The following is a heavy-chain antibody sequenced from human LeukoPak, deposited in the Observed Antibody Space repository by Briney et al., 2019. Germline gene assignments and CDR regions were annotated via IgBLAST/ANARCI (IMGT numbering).Heavy chain of an antibody. J-gene: IGHJ6*02. CDR2: IGINGGST. CDR3: ARFGSGSYGYYGMDV. V-gene: IGHV3-64D*06. D-gene: IGHD3-10*01. CDR1: GFTFSNYA. Sequence: GGSLRLSCSASGFTFSNYAMHWVRQAPGKGLEYVSGIGINGGSTYYADSVKGRFTISGDNSQNTLYLQMSSLRAEDTAVYYCARFGSGSYGYYGMDVWGQGTPVTVSS.